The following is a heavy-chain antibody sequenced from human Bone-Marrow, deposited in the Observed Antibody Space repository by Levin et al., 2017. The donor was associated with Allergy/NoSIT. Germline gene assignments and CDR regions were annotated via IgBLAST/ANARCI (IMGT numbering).Heavy chain of an antibody. D-gene: IGHD5-24*01. CDR2: ISHTGST. CDR1: GGSISSGGFH. V-gene: IGHV4-31*01. CDR3: AREDGYVFDC. J-gene: IGHJ4*02. Sequence: SETLSLTCTVSGGSISSGGFHWTWIRQHPGRGLEWLGYISHTGSTYHNSSLNSLLSMSLDRSKNQFSLKLNSVVAASTAVYYCAREDGYVFDCWGKGTLVTDSS.